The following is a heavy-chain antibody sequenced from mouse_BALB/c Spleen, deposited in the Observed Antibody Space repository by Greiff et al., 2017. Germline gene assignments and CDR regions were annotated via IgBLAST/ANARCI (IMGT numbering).Heavy chain of an antibody. V-gene: IGHV5-4*02. D-gene: IGHD1-1*01. J-gene: IGHJ4*01. CDR2: ISDGGSYT. CDR1: GFTFSDYY. Sequence: EVQLVESGGGLVKPGGSVKLSCAASGFTFSDYYMDWVRQTPGKRLEWVATISDGGSYTYYPDSVKGRFTITRDNAKNTLYLQLSSLKSEDTAMYYGASDSICDYGSREGMDYWGQGTSVTVSS. CDR3: ASDSICDYGSREGMDY.